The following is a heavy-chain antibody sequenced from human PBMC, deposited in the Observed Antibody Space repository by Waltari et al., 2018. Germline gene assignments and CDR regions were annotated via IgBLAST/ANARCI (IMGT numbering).Heavy chain of an antibody. CDR1: GFSLTTIGVG. CDR2: IYFNDDE. J-gene: IGHJ4*02. D-gene: IGHD5-12*01. V-gene: IGHV2-5*01. CDR3: IHRRKGYDWSGLDY. Sequence: QITLKESGPALVKPTQTLTLTCTFSGFSLTTIGVGVGWIRQPPGKALEWLALIYFNDDERYNPSLRNRLTITKDTSKNQVVLTMTNMDPVDTATYYCIHRRKGYDWSGLDYWGQGVLVTVSS.